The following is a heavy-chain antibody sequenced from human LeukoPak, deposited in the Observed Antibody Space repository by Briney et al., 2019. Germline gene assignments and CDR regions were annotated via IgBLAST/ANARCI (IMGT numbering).Heavy chain of an antibody. CDR1: GGSISNYY. CDR2: IYTSGST. Sequence: SETLSLTCTVSGGSISNYYWSWIRQPAGKGLEWIGRIYTSGSTNYNPSLKSRVTMSVDTSKNQFFLKLISMTAADTAVYYCARGYGLATHEALDYWGQGTLVSVSS. CDR3: ARGYGLATHEALDY. V-gene: IGHV4-4*07. J-gene: IGHJ4*02. D-gene: IGHD5-18*01.